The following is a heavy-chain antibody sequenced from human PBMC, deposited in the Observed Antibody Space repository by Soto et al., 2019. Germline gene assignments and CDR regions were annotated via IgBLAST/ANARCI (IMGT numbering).Heavy chain of an antibody. J-gene: IGHJ4*02. CDR2: ISSGSDSI. V-gene: IGHV3-48*02. D-gene: IGHD6-19*01. CDR3: AKDYSYSSGWYSKYFDY. Sequence: GGSLRLSCAASGLTFSTYNMYWVRQAPGKGLEWVSYISSGSDSIYYADSVKGRFTISRDNAKNSLYLQMNSLRDEDTAVYYCAKDYSYSSGWYSKYFDYWGQGSLVTVSS. CDR1: GLTFSTYN.